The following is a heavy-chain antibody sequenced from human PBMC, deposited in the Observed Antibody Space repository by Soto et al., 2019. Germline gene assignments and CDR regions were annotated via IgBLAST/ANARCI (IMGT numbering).Heavy chain of an antibody. V-gene: IGHV4-31*03. J-gene: IGHJ4*02. CDR2: IYYSGST. D-gene: IGHD3-22*01. CDR1: GGSISSGGYY. CDR3: ARGRDDSSGYYVFDY. Sequence: QVQLQESGPGLVKPSQTLSLTCTVSGGSISSGGYYWSWIRQHPGKGLEWIGYIYYSGSTYYNPSLKSRVTISVETSKNQFSLKLSSVTAADTAVYYCARGRDDSSGYYVFDYWGQGTLVTVSS.